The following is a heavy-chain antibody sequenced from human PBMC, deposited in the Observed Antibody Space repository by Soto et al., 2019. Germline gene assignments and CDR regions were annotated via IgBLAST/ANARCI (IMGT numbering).Heavy chain of an antibody. CDR2: IYYSGST. Sequence: QVQLQESGPGLVKPSETLSLTCTVSGGSISSYYWSWIRQPPGKGLEWIGYIYYSGSTNYNPSLKSRVTLSVDTSKHQFSLKLSSVTAADTAVYYCAREGRKGRLRYFDWDPHPFDIWGQGTMVTVSS. J-gene: IGHJ3*02. V-gene: IGHV4-59*01. CDR3: AREGRKGRLRYFDWDPHPFDI. D-gene: IGHD3-9*01. CDR1: GGSISSYY.